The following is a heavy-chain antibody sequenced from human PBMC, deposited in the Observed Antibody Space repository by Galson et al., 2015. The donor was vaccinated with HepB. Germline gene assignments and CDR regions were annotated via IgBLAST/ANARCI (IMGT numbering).Heavy chain of an antibody. V-gene: IGHV1-2*02. CDR3: ASASFCSSISCYSGFMDV. CDR2: INPKSGGT. D-gene: IGHD2-2*01. CDR1: GYTFSGYY. Sequence: SCKASGYTFSGYYIHWVRQAPGQGLEWMGWINPKSGGTNLAQNSQGRVTMTRDTDIRTVYMELSRLRSDDTAVYYCASASFCSSISCYSGFMDVWGKGTTVIVSS. J-gene: IGHJ6*03.